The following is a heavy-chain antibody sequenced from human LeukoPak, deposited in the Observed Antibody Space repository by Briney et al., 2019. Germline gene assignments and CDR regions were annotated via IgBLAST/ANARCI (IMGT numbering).Heavy chain of an antibody. CDR3: ARAYRPYSNYALHYYYYYMDV. V-gene: IGHV4-59*01. J-gene: IGHJ6*03. CDR2: IYYSGST. CDR1: GGSISSYY. D-gene: IGHD4-11*01. Sequence: SETLSLTCTVSGGSISSYYWSWLRQPPGKGLEWIGYIYYSGSTNYNPSLKSRVTISVDTSKNQFSLKLSSVTAADTAVYYCARAYRPYSNYALHYYYYYMDVWGKGTTVTVSS.